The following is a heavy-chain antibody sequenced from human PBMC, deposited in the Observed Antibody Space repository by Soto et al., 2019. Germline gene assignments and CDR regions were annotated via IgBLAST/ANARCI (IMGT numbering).Heavy chain of an antibody. CDR2: IYYSGST. Sequence: QVQLQESGPGLVKPSQTLSLTCTVSGGSISSGDYYWSWIRQPPGKGLEWIGYIYYSGSTYYNPSPKGRVNLSVDTSKNPFSQKLSSVTAADTAVYYCASEEEGNGDYVFDYWGQGTLVTVSS. CDR1: GGSISSGDYY. J-gene: IGHJ4*02. V-gene: IGHV4-30-4*01. D-gene: IGHD4-17*01. CDR3: ASEEEGNGDYVFDY.